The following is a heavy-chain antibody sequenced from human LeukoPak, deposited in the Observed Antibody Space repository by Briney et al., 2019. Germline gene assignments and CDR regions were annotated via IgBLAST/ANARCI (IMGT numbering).Heavy chain of an antibody. D-gene: IGHD4-17*01. CDR2: INAGNGNT. J-gene: IGHJ4*02. Sequence: ASVKVSCRASGYTFTSYAMHWVRQAPGQRLEWMGWINAGNGNTKYSQKFQGRVTITRDTSASTAYMELSSLRSEDTAVYYCARDRRYGDYDLDYWGQGTLVTVSS. V-gene: IGHV1-3*01. CDR1: GYTFTSYA. CDR3: ARDRRYGDYDLDY.